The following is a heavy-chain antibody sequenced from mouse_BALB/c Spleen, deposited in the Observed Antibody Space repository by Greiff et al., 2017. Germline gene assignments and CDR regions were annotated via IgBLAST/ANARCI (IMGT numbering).Heavy chain of an antibody. D-gene: IGHD1-2*01. V-gene: IGHV7-1*02. J-gene: IGHJ3*01. CDR2: SRNKANDYTT. CDR1: GFTFSDFY. CDR3: ARDGFTTAGAY. Sequence: EVKVVESGGGLVQPGGSLRLSCATSGFTFSDFYMEWVRQPPGKRLEWIAASRNKANDYTTEYSASVKGRFIVSRDTSQSILYLQMNALRAEDTAIYYCARDGFTTAGAYWGQGTLVTVSA.